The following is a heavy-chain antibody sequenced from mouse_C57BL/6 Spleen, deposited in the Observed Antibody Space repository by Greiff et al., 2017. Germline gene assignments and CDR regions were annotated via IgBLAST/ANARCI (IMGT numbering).Heavy chain of an antibody. CDR2: INPNNGGT. V-gene: IGHV1-18*01. J-gene: IGHJ1*03. CDR3: ARRPPNWYFDV. Sequence: EVQLVESGPELVKPGASVKIPCKASGYTFTDYNMDWVKQSHGKSLEWIGDINPNNGGTIYNQKFKGKATLTVDKSSSTAYMELRSLTSEDTAVYYGARRPPNWYFDVWGTGTTVTVSS. CDR1: GYTFTDYN.